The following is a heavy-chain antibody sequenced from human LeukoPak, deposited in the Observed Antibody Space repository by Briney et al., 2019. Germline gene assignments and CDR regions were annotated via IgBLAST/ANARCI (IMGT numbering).Heavy chain of an antibody. V-gene: IGHV3-23*01. D-gene: IGHD6-6*01. CDR3: AREEYSRPYFDY. J-gene: IGHJ4*02. CDR2: LRASGGIT. Sequence: GGSLRLSCAASGFTFSNYAMNWVRQTPGKGLEWVSSLRASGGITYYADSVKGRFTISRDNSKNTLYLQMNSLRAEDTAVYYCAREEYSRPYFDYWGQGTLVTVSS. CDR1: GFTFSNYA.